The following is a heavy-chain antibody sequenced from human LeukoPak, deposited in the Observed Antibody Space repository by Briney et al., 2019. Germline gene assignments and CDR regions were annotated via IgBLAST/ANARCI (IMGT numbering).Heavy chain of an antibody. CDR1: GYTFTSYG. CDR3: ARDQGGSGWYDYYGMDV. CDR2: ISAYNGNT. V-gene: IGHV1-18*01. J-gene: IGHJ6*02. D-gene: IGHD6-19*01. Sequence: ASVKVSCKASGYTFTSYGISWVRQAPGRGLEWMGWISAYNGNTNYAQKLQGRVTMTTDTSTSTAYMELRSLRSDDTAVYYCARDQGGSGWYDYYGMDVWGQGTTVTVSS.